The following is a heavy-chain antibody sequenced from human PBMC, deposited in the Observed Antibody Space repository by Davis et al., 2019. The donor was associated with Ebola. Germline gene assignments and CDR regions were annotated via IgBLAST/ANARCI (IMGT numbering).Heavy chain of an antibody. J-gene: IGHJ4*02. Sequence: ASVKVSCKASGYTFTGYYMHWVRQAPGQGLEWMGLINPSIGNTSLAQKFQGRVTLTRDTSTNTVHMELSSLKSEDTAIYYCASGEFVDFWGQGTLVTVSS. CDR2: INPSIGNT. CDR3: ASGEFVDF. CDR1: GYTFTGYY. V-gene: IGHV1-46*01.